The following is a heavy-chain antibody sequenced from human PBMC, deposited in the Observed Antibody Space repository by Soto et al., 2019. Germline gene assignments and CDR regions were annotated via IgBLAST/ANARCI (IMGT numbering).Heavy chain of an antibody. V-gene: IGHV4-39*01. J-gene: IGHJ4*02. CDR2: IYYSGST. Sequence: SETLSLTCTVSGGSISSSSYYWGWIRQPPGKGLEWIGSIYYSGSTYYNPSLKSRVTISVDTSKNQFSLKLSSVTAADTAVYYCARGGAGSGYDILLDFDYWGQGTLVTVSS. CDR1: GGSISSSSYY. D-gene: IGHD5-12*01. CDR3: ARGGAGSGYDILLDFDY.